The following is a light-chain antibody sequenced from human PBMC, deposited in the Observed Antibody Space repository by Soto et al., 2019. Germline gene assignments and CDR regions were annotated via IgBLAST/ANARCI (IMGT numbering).Light chain of an antibody. J-gene: IGKJ2*01. CDR1: QSFSRSY. CDR3: QQYGTSGWT. CDR2: GAS. Sequence: EIVLTQSPGTLSLSPGERATLSCRASQSFSRSYLAWYQQKPGQAPRLVIYGASSRATGIPDRFSGSGSGTAFTLTISSLEPEEFAVYYCQQYGTSGWTFGQGTKLEIK. V-gene: IGKV3-20*01.